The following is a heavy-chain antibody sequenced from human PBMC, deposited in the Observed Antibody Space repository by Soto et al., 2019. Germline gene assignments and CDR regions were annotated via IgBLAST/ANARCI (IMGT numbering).Heavy chain of an antibody. CDR3: AKRGGFMITFGGVLDY. V-gene: IGHV3-23*01. CDR1: GFTFSSYA. J-gene: IGHJ4*02. D-gene: IGHD3-16*01. CDR2: ISGSGGST. Sequence: GGSLRLSCAASGFTFSSYAMSWVRQAPGKGLEWVSAISGSGGSTYYADSVKGRFTISRDNSKNTLYLQMNSLRAEDTAVYYCAKRGGFMITFGGVLDYWGQGTLVTVSS.